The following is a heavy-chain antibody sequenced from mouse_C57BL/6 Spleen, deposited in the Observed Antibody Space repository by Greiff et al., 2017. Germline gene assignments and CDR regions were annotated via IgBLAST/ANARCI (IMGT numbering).Heavy chain of an antibody. J-gene: IGHJ2*01. V-gene: IGHV14-4*01. Sequence: EVQLQQSGAELVRPGASVKLSCTASGFNIKDDYMHWVKQRPEQGLEWIGWIDPENGDTEYASKFQGKATITADTSSNTAYLQLSSLTSEDTAVYYCTRNDGYYKGFDYWGQGTTLTVSS. CDR3: TRNDGYYKGFDY. D-gene: IGHD2-3*01. CDR2: IDPENGDT. CDR1: GFNIKDDY.